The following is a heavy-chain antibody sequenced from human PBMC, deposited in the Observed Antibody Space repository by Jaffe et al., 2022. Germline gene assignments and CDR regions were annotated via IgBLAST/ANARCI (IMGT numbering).Heavy chain of an antibody. V-gene: IGHV4-39*01. D-gene: IGHD3-3*01. CDR3: ARLLPPYYDFWSGYYYGGGPMI. Sequence: QLQLQESGPGLVKPSETLSLTCTVSGGSISSSSYYWGWIRQPPGKGLEWIGSIYYSGSTYYNPSLKSRVTISVDTSKNQFSLKLSSVTAADTAVYYCARLLPPYYDFWSGYYYGGGPMIWGQGTLVTVSS. CDR1: GGSISSSSYY. CDR2: IYYSGST. J-gene: IGHJ4*02.